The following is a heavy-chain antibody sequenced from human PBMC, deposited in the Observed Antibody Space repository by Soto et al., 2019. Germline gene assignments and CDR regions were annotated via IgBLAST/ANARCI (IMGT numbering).Heavy chain of an antibody. CDR2: TYYRSKWYN. V-gene: IGHV6-1*01. CDR1: GDSVSSNSAA. Sequence: QVQLQQSGPGLVKPSQTLSLTCAISGDSVSSNSAAWNWIRQSPSRGLEWLGRTYYRSKWYNDYAVSVKSRITINPDTSKNQFSLQLNSVTPEDTAVYYCARVRAITQKQGQQLSAFLFDYWGQGTLVTVSS. J-gene: IGHJ4*02. CDR3: ARVRAITQKQGQQLSAFLFDY. D-gene: IGHD6-13*01.